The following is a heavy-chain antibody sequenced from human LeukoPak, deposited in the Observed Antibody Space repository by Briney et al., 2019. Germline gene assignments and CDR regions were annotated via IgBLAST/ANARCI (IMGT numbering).Heavy chain of an antibody. Sequence: GGSLRLSCVGSGFTFSSYEMNWVRQAPGKGLEWVSDISRSGNTIYNADSVKGRFTISRDNAKNSLYLQMNSLRAEDTAVYYCARYRPRTTKGGGFDCWGQGTLATVSS. CDR2: ISRSGNTI. CDR3: ARYRPRTTKGGGFDC. D-gene: IGHD2-15*01. V-gene: IGHV3-48*03. CDR1: GFTFSSYE. J-gene: IGHJ4*02.